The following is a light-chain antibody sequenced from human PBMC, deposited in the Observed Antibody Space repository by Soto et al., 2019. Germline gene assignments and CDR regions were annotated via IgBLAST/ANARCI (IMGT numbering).Light chain of an antibody. Sequence: EIMMTQSPATLSVSPGERATLSCRASHSVRNNLAWYQHKPGQVPRLLIYYASTRATGIPARFSGSGSGTEFTLTISSLQSEDGAVYYCQQYNNWPPITFGQGTRLEIK. CDR3: QQYNNWPPIT. CDR1: HSVRNN. V-gene: IGKV3-15*01. CDR2: YAS. J-gene: IGKJ5*01.